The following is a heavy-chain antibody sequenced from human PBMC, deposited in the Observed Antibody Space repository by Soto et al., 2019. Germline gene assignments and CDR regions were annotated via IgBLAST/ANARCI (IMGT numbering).Heavy chain of an antibody. J-gene: IGHJ6*02. D-gene: IGHD4-4*01. CDR3: ARWPTVSRPTYGMDV. CDR1: GGTFSSYT. V-gene: IGHV1-69*01. Sequence: QVQLVQSGAEVKKPGSSVKVSCKASGGTFSSYTISWVRQAPGQGLEWMGGVIPVYGTPNYAQNFQDRVTITADESTTTVYMELSSLRSEDTAVYYCARWPTVSRPTYGMDVWGQGTTVTVSS. CDR2: VIPVYGTP.